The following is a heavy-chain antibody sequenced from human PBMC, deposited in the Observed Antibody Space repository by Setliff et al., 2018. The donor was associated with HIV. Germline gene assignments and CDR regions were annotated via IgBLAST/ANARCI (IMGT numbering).Heavy chain of an antibody. CDR3: ARLMESTEGNYFDY. CDR1: GGSISSNW. J-gene: IGHJ4*02. CDR2: INHSGST. D-gene: IGHD1-1*01. Sequence: SETLSLTCAVSGGSISSNWWSWVRQSPGKGLEWIGEINHSGSTNYNPSLKSRVTLSVDTSKNQFSLKLSSVTAADTAVYYCARLMESTEGNYFDYWGRGTLVTVS. V-gene: IGHV4-4*02.